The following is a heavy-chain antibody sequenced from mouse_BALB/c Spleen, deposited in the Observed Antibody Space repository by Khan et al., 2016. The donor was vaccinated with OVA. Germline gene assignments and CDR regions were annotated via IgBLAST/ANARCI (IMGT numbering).Heavy chain of an antibody. CDR3: ARQPYYHYYIMDY. J-gene: IGHJ4*01. CDR1: GFSLSNYG. D-gene: IGHD2-10*01. V-gene: IGHV2-6-1*01. CDR2: IWSYGST. Sequence: VQLQESGPGLVAPSQSLSITCTISGFSLSNYGVHWVRQPPGKGLEWLVVIWSYGSTAYNSALKSRLSISKDNSKSQVFLKMNSLQTDDTAMYYCARQPYYHYYIMDYWGQGTSVTVSS.